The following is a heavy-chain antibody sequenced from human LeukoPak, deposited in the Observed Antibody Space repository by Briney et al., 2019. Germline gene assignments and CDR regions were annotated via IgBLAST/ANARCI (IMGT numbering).Heavy chain of an antibody. J-gene: IGHJ4*02. CDR3: ARGGDPYYFDY. D-gene: IGHD2-21*02. V-gene: IGHV4-31*03. CDR1: GGSISSGGYY. Sequence: ASQTLSLTCTVSGGSISSGGYYWSWIRQHPRKGLEWIGYIYYSGSTYYNPSLKSRVTISVDTSKNQFSLKLSSVTAVDTAVYYCARGGDPYYFDYWGQGTLVTVSS. CDR2: IYYSGST.